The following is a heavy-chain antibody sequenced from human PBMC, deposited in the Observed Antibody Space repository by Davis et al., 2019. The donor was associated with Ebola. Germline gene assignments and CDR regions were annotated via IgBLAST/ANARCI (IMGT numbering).Heavy chain of an antibody. CDR3: AKSLHDGYDYGAFDQ. CDR2: IWFDAHKT. D-gene: IGHD5-12*01. Sequence: GSLKISCVASGFNFKNYAMHWVRQAPGKGLEWMAVIWFDAHKTKYATFVEGRFTISRDDSKDTVYLQMNSLRAEDTAIVYCAKSLHDGYDYGAFDQWGQGTLVTVSS. CDR1: GFNFKNYA. J-gene: IGHJ4*02. V-gene: IGHV3-33*06.